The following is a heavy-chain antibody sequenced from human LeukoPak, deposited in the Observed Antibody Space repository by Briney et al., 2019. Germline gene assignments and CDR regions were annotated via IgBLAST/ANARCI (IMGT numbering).Heavy chain of an antibody. CDR2: INHSGST. V-gene: IGHV4-34*01. CDR3: ARGRQEVSMIVVVMTAVSYYLDV. D-gene: IGHD3-22*01. Sequence: SETLSLTCAVYGGSFSGYYWSWIRQPPGKGLEWIGEINHSGSTNYNPSLKSRVTISVDASKNQFSLNLRSLTAADTAVYYCARGRQEVSMIVVVMTAVSYYLDVWGQGTLVTVSS. CDR1: GGSFSGYY. J-gene: IGHJ4*02.